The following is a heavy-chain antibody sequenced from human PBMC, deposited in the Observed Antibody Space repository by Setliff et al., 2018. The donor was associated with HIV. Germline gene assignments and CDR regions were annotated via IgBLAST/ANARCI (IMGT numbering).Heavy chain of an antibody. J-gene: IGHJ6*03. Sequence: GESLTISCEASGYTFTNYWIGWVRQMPGKGLEWMGIIYPGDSDIIYSPSFQGQVTISADKSITTAYLQWSSLKASGTAIYYCVRHRSAVAGTRIGYCYYMDVWGKGTTVTVSS. V-gene: IGHV5-51*01. CDR1: GYTFTNYW. D-gene: IGHD6-19*01. CDR2: IYPGDSDI. CDR3: VRHRSAVAGTRIGYCYYMDV.